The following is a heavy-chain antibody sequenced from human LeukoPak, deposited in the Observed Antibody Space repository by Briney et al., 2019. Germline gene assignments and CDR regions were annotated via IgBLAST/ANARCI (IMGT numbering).Heavy chain of an antibody. CDR1: GYTFTGYY. D-gene: IGHD3-10*01. V-gene: IGHV1-2*04. CDR3: ARVGLLGSGSYFFDY. J-gene: IGHJ4*02. Sequence: ASVKVSCKASGYTFTGYYMHWVRQAPGQGLEWMGWINPNSGGTNYAQKFQGWVTMTRDTSISTAYMELSRLRSDDTAVYYCARVGLLGSGSYFFDYWGQGTLVTVSS. CDR2: INPNSGGT.